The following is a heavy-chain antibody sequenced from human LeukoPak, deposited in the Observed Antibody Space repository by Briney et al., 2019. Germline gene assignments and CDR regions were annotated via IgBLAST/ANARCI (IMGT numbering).Heavy chain of an antibody. J-gene: IGHJ4*02. Sequence: GGSLRLSCAASGFTFSSYVMRWARQAPGKGLEWVSAISGSGGSTYYVDSVKGRFTISRDNSKNTLYLQINSLRAEDTAVYYCARADSRNDYNYADYWGQGTLVTVSS. D-gene: IGHD5-24*01. CDR1: GFTFSSYV. CDR2: ISGSGGST. V-gene: IGHV3-23*01. CDR3: ARADSRNDYNYADY.